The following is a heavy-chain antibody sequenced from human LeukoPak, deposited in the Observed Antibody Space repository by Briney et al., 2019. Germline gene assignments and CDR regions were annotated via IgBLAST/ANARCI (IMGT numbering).Heavy chain of an antibody. CDR2: IHSSGST. CDR3: ARDERGSGWSFDN. Sequence: SETLSLTCTVSGGSISSYSWSWIRQPGGKGVEWIGRIHSSGSTNYTPSLKSRVTMSVDTSKNQFSLKLSSVTAADTAVYYCARDERGSGWSFDNWGQGTLVTVSS. V-gene: IGHV4-4*07. D-gene: IGHD6-19*01. CDR1: GGSISSYS. J-gene: IGHJ4*02.